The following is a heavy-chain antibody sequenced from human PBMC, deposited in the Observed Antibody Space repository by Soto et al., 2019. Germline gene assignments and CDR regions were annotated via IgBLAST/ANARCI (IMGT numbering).Heavy chain of an antibody. V-gene: IGHV3-23*01. CDR1: GFTFSSYA. J-gene: IGHJ4*02. CDR3: AKVGEPLLWFGELLTVFYFDY. CDR2: ISGSGGST. Sequence: EVQLLESGGGLVQPGGSLRLSCAASGFTFSSYAMSWVRQAPGKGLEWVSAISGSGGSTYYADSVKGRFTISRDNSKNTLYLQMNSLRAEDTAVYYCAKVGEPLLWFGELLTVFYFDYWGQGTLVTVSS. D-gene: IGHD3-10*01.